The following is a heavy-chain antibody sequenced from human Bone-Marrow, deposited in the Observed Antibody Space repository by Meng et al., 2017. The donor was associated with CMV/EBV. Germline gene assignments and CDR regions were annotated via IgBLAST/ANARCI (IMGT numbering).Heavy chain of an antibody. Sequence: SCFPVSRPGIHWVRPAPRKGLEWVAFIGFDGSNKYYADSVKGRFTISRDNSKNMLYLQMDSLRAEDTAMYYCTRFTGSWYTGFFDYWGQGTLVTVSS. V-gene: IGHV3-33*01. D-gene: IGHD6-13*01. CDR2: IGFDGSNK. CDR1: CFPVSRPG. J-gene: IGHJ4*02. CDR3: TRFTGSWYTGFFDY.